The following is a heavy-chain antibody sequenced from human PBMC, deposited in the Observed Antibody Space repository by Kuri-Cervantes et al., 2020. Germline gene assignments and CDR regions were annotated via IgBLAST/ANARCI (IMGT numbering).Heavy chain of an antibody. CDR1: GGSSSGYY. CDR3: ARGGWLVWFDP. Sequence: GSLRLSCAVYGGSSSGYYWSWIRQPPGKGLEWIGEINHSGSTNYNPSLKSRVTISVDTSKNQFSLKLSSVTAADTAVYYCARGGWLVWFDPWGQGTLVTISS. CDR2: INHSGST. D-gene: IGHD3-10*01. V-gene: IGHV4-34*01. J-gene: IGHJ5*02.